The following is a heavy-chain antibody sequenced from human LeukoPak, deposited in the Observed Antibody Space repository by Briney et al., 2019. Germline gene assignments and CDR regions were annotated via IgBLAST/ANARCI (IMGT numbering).Heavy chain of an antibody. D-gene: IGHD3-10*01. Sequence: PGGSLRLSCAASGFTFSDYYMSWIRQAPGKGLEWVSSISSSSSYIYYADSVKGRFTISRDNAKNSLYLQMNSLRAEDTAVYYCAKGQGPASYLGYYFDYWGQGTLVTVSS. CDR3: AKGQGPASYLGYYFDY. CDR2: ISSSSSYI. CDR1: GFTFSDYY. V-gene: IGHV3-11*05. J-gene: IGHJ4*02.